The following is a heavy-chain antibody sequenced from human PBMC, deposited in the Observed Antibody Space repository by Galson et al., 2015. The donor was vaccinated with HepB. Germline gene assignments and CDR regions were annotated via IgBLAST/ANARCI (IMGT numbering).Heavy chain of an antibody. D-gene: IGHD1-26*01. Sequence: SVKVSCKASGGTFSSYTISWVRQAPGQGLEWMGRIIPILGIANYAQKFQGRVTITADKSTSTAYMELSSLRSEDTAVYYCARARYGPFDSAARDWYFDLWGRGTLVTVSS. CDR3: ARARYGPFDSAARDWYFDL. CDR1: GGTFSSYT. V-gene: IGHV1-69*02. CDR2: IIPILGIA. J-gene: IGHJ2*01.